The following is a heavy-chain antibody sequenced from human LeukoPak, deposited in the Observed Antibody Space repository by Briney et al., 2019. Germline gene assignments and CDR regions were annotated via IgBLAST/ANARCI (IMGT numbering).Heavy chain of an antibody. CDR1: GGSISSGSYY. D-gene: IGHD6-13*01. Sequence: PSETLSLTCTVSGGSISSGSYYWSWIRQPAGKGLEWIGRIYTSGSTNYNPSLKSRVTISVDTSKNQFSLKLSSVTAADTAVYYCASQHSSSDYYYGMDVWGRGTTVTVSS. CDR3: ASQHSSSDYYYGMDV. J-gene: IGHJ6*02. V-gene: IGHV4-61*02. CDR2: IYTSGST.